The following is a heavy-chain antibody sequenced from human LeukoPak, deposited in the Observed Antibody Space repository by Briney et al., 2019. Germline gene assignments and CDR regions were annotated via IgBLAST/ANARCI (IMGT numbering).Heavy chain of an antibody. V-gene: IGHV4-34*01. CDR1: SEFFTGYY. D-gene: IGHD3-10*01. CDR2: IYHSGST. Sequence: SETLSLTCGVSSEFFTGYYWGWIRQPPGKGLEWIGEIYHSGSTNYNPSLKSRVTISVDKSKNQFSLKLSSVTAADTALYYCAKHYMGSSYNHGLDCWGQGTLVTVSS. J-gene: IGHJ4*02. CDR3: AKHYMGSSYNHGLDC.